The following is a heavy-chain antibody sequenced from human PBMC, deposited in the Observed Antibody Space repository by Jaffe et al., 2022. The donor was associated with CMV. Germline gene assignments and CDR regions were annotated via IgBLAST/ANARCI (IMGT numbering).Heavy chain of an antibody. D-gene: IGHD2-15*01. CDR3: AKDRVAYFYYGMDV. V-gene: IGHV3-9*01. Sequence: EAQLVGSGGGLVQPGRSLRLSCAASGFTFDDYAMHWVRQAPGKGLEWVAGISWNSDSIVYADSVKGRFTISRDNAKNSLHLEMNSLRTEDTALYYCAKDRVAYFYYGMDVWGQGTTVTVSS. CDR2: ISWNSDSI. CDR1: GFTFDDYA. J-gene: IGHJ6*02.